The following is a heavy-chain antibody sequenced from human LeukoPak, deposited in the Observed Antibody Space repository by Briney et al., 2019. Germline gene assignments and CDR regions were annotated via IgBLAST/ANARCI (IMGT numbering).Heavy chain of an antibody. D-gene: IGHD6-19*01. CDR2: IWYDGQTK. CDR3: AREWGRIAVAGGPGY. J-gene: IGHJ4*02. Sequence: RTAGSLRLSCEASGFIFSNYGMHWVRQAPGKGLEWVALIWYDGQTKFYADSVKGRFTISRDNSGNTLFLQMSSLRVEDTAIYYCAREWGRIAVAGGPGYWGQGALVTVSS. CDR1: GFIFSNYG. V-gene: IGHV3-33*01.